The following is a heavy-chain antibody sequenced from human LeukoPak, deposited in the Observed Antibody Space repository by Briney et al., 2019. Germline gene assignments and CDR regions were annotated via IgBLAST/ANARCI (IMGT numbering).Heavy chain of an antibody. V-gene: IGHV4-61*01. CDR1: RDSLITGINY. CDR2: IYNRWTT. CDR3: ARVPRGSTVGTLPYFYYYMDV. D-gene: IGHD1-26*01. J-gene: IGHJ6*03. Sequence: PSGTLSLTPTLSRDSLITGINYSSSVRHPRGKGLGWIGRIYNRWTTNYNPSLKSRVTISVDTSKNQFSLKLSSVTAADTAVYYCARVPRGSTVGTLPYFYYYMDVWGKGTTVIVSS.